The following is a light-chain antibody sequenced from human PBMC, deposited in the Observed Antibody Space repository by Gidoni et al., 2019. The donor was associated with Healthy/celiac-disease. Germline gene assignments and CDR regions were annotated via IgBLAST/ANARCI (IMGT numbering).Light chain of an antibody. CDR1: QSVSSY. V-gene: IGKV3-11*01. Sequence: IVLTQSPATLSLSPGERATLSCRASQSVSSYLAWYQQKPGQAPRLLIDDASNRATGIPARFSGSGSGTDFTLTISSLEPEDCAVYYCQQRSNWPTFGQGTKVEIK. CDR2: DAS. J-gene: IGKJ1*01. CDR3: QQRSNWPT.